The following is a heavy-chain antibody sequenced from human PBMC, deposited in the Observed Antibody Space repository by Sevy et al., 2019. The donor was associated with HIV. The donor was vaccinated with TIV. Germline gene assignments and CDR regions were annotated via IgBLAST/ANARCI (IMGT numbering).Heavy chain of an antibody. V-gene: IGHV3-30-3*01. J-gene: IGHJ1*01. CDR2: ISYGGSNK. D-gene: IGHD2-2*02. CDR1: GFTFSSYA. Sequence: GESLKISCAASGFTFSSYAMHWVRQAPGKGLEWVAVISYGGSNKYYADSVKGRFTISRDNSKNTLYLQMNSLRAEDTAVCDCAREVPRYCSSTSCYSPWYFQHWGQGTLVTVSS. CDR3: AREVPRYCSSTSCYSPWYFQH.